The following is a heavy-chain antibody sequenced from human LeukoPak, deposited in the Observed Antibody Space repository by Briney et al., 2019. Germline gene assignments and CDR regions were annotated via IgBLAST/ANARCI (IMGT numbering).Heavy chain of an antibody. CDR1: GFTFRTYW. Sequence: PGGSLRLSCAASGFTFRTYWMHWVRQAPGKGLEWVSVIYSGGSTYYADSVKGRFTISRDDSKNTLYLQMNSLRAEDTAVHYCARAELFDYWGQGTLVTVSS. CDR2: IYSGGST. D-gene: IGHD1-26*01. J-gene: IGHJ4*02. CDR3: ARAELFDY. V-gene: IGHV3-66*01.